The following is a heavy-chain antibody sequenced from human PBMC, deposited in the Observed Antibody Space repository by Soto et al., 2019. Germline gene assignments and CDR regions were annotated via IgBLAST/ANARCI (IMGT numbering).Heavy chain of an antibody. CDR3: ARDVYYDFWSGVFDY. Sequence: PGGSLRLSCAASGFTFSSYSMNWVRQAPGKGLEWVSSISSSSSYIYYADSVKGRFTISRDNAKNSLYLQMNSLRAEDTAVYYCARDVYYDFWSGVFDYWGQGTLVTVSS. CDR2: ISSSSSYI. J-gene: IGHJ4*02. CDR1: GFTFSSYS. V-gene: IGHV3-21*01. D-gene: IGHD3-3*01.